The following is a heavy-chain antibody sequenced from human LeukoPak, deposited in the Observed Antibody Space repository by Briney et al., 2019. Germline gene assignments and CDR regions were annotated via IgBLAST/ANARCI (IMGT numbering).Heavy chain of an antibody. D-gene: IGHD3-22*01. CDR2: IVVGSGNT. CDR3: AAYSSLRGMDV. J-gene: IGHJ6*02. Sequence: SVKVSCKASGFTFTSSAMQWVRQARGQRLEWIGWIVVGSGNTNYAQKFQEGVAVTRDMSTSTAYMELSSLRSEDTAVYYCAAYSSLRGMDVWGQGTTVTVSS. CDR1: GFTFTSSA. V-gene: IGHV1-58*02.